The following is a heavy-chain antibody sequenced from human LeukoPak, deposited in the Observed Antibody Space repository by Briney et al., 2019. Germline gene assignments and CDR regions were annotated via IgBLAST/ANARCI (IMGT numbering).Heavy chain of an antibody. D-gene: IGHD3-22*01. J-gene: IGHJ6*03. V-gene: IGHV4-61*02. Sequence: SQTLSLTCTVSGGSISSGSYYWSWIRQPAGKGLEWIGRIYTSGSTNYNPSLKSRVTISVDTSKNQFSLKLSSVTAADTAVYYCARDTLYYDSSGYYSSYYYYYMDVWGKGTTVTISS. CDR1: GGSISSGSYY. CDR2: IYTSGST. CDR3: ARDTLYYDSSGYYSSYYYYYMDV.